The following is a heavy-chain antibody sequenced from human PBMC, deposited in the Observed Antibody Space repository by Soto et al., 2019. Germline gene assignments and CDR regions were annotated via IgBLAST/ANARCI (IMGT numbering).Heavy chain of an antibody. CDR2: IYYRGST. V-gene: IGHV4-59*08. Sequence: QVQLQESGPGLVKPSETLSLTCTVSGGSISSYYWSWIRQPPGKGLEWIGYIYYRGSTNYNPSLKTRATISVETSNNRFSLKLSSVTAAYTAVYYCARRYGSCFDYWGQGTLVTVSS. CDR1: GGSISSYY. CDR3: ARRYGSCFDY. J-gene: IGHJ4*02. D-gene: IGHD5-18*01.